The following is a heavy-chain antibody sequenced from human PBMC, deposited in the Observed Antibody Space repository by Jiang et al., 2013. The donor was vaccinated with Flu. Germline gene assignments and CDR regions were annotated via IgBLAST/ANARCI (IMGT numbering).Heavy chain of an antibody. CDR1: GGSISSYY. CDR3: AGVHLLLQTFDY. D-gene: IGHD1-26*01. V-gene: IGHV4-59*01. CDR2: IYYSGST. J-gene: IGHJ4*02. Sequence: LXKPSETLSLTCTVSGGSISSYYWSWIRQPPGKGLEWIGYIYYSGSTNYNPSLKSRVTISVDTSKNQFSLKLSSVTAADTAVYYCAGVHLLLQTFDYWGQGTLVTVSS.